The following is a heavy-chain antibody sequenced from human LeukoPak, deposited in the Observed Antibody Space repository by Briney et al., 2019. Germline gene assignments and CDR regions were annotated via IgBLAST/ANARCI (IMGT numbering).Heavy chain of an antibody. CDR2: IYYSGST. D-gene: IGHD1-26*01. J-gene: IGHJ5*02. V-gene: IGHV4-31*03. Sequence: PSQTLSLTCTVSGGSISSGGYYWSWIRQHPGKGLEWIGYIYYSGSTHYNPSLKSRVTISVYTSKNQFSLKLSSVTAADTAVYYCARDRGNSRSYYYWFDPWGQGTLVTVSS. CDR3: ARDRGNSRSYYYWFDP. CDR1: GGSISSGGYY.